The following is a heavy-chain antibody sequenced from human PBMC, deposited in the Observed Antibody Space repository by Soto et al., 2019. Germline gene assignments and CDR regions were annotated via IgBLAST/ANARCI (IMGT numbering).Heavy chain of an antibody. Sequence: SETLSLTCTVSGGSISSGDYYWSWIRQPPGKGLEWIGYIYYSGGTYYSPSLKSRVTISVDTSKNQFSLKLSSVTAADTAVYYCAKEAVSITIFGVNGMDVWGQGTTVTVSS. J-gene: IGHJ6*02. CDR1: GGSISSGDYY. CDR2: IYYSGGT. D-gene: IGHD3-3*01. CDR3: AKEAVSITIFGVNGMDV. V-gene: IGHV4-30-4*01.